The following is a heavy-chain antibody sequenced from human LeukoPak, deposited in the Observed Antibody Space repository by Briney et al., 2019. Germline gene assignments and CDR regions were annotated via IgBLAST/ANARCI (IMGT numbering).Heavy chain of an antibody. D-gene: IGHD4-17*01. CDR1: GGSISSGGYS. V-gene: IGHV4-30-2*01. CDR3: ARGRNDYGDYDFDY. Sequence: SETLSLTCAVSGGSISSGGYSSSWIRQPPGKGLEWIGYIYHSGSTYYNPSLKSRVTISVDRSKNQFSLKLSSVTAADTAVYYCARGRNDYGDYDFDYWGQGTLVTVSS. J-gene: IGHJ4*02. CDR2: IYHSGST.